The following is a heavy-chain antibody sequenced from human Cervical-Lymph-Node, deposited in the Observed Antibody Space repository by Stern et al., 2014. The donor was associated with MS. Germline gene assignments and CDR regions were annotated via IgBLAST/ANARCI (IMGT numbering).Heavy chain of an antibody. CDR2: ISYSGNT. CDR1: GGSVSSGSRY. J-gene: IGHJ4*02. Sequence: VQLLESGPGLVKPSQTLSLTCTVSGGSVSSGSRYWSWIRQHPGKGLEWIGYISYSGNTYYSPSLQSRLTISMDTSKNQFSLKLSSVTAADTAIYYCARVTEFLRFFYPDYWGQGTLVTVSS. D-gene: IGHD3-3*01. CDR3: ARVTEFLRFFYPDY. V-gene: IGHV4-31*03.